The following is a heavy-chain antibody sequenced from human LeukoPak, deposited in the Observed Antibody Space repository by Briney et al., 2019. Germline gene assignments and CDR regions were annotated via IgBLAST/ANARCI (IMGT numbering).Heavy chain of an antibody. CDR3: AREKVGATGNGMDV. V-gene: IGHV3-33*08. D-gene: IGHD1-26*01. J-gene: IGHJ6*02. CDR1: GFTFSNHA. Sequence: GASLRLSCAASGFTFSNHAMSWVRQAPGKGLEWVAVIWYDGSNKYYADSVKGRFTISRDNSKNTLYLQMNSLRAEDTAVYYCAREKVGATGNGMDVWGQGTTVTVSS. CDR2: IWYDGSNK.